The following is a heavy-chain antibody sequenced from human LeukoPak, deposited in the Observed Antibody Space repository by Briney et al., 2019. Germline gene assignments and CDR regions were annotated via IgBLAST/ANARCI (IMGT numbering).Heavy chain of an antibody. V-gene: IGHV5-51*01. Sequence: AESLKIPCKGSGYSFTSYCIGWLRQMPGKGLEWMGIIYPGASDTRYSPSFQGQVTISADKSISTAYLQWSSLKAWDTAMYYCARLWGYCSSTSCLYFDYWGQGTLVTVSS. CDR3: ARLWGYCSSTSCLYFDY. CDR2: IYPGASDT. D-gene: IGHD2-2*01. J-gene: IGHJ4*02. CDR1: GYSFTSYC.